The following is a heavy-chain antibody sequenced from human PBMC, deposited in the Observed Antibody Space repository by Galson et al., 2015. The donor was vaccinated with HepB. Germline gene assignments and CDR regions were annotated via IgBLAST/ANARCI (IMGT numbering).Heavy chain of an antibody. D-gene: IGHD3-10*01. V-gene: IGHV4-39*07. CDR3: ATGSMIRGVINNWFDP. Sequence: SETLSLTCTVSGGSVRTSTSYWGWIRQPPGKGLEWIGTIYYSGSTWYNPSLKGRVTISVDTSKNQYSLKVNSMTAPDTAIYYCATGSMIRGVINNWFDPWGRGTPVTVSS. CDR2: IYYSGST. J-gene: IGHJ5*02. CDR1: GGSVRTSTSY.